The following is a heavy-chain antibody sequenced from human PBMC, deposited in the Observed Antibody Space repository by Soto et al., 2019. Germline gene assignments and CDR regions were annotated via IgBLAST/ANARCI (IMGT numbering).Heavy chain of an antibody. V-gene: IGHV3-30*18. CDR2: ISYDGSNK. Sequence: QVQLVESGGGVVQPGRSLRLSCAASGFTFSSYGMHWVRQAPGTGLEWVAVISYDGSNKYYADSVKGRFTISRDNSKNTLYLQMNSLRAEDTTVYYCAKDVLRFLEWLAFYGMDIWGQGTTVTVSS. CDR3: AKDVLRFLEWLAFYGMDI. CDR1: GFTFSSYG. D-gene: IGHD3-3*01. J-gene: IGHJ6*02.